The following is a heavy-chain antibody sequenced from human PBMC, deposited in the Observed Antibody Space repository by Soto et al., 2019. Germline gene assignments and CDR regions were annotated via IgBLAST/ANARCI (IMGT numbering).Heavy chain of an antibody. Sequence: SETLSLTCTVSGGSISSYYWSWIRQPPGKGLEWIGYIYYSGSTNYNPSLKSRVTISVDTSKNQFSLKLSSVTAADTAVYYCARGYATFFNYWGQETRVTVSS. D-gene: IGHD2-2*01. V-gene: IGHV4-59*01. CDR1: GGSISSYY. CDR3: ARGYATFFNY. CDR2: IYYSGST. J-gene: IGHJ4*02.